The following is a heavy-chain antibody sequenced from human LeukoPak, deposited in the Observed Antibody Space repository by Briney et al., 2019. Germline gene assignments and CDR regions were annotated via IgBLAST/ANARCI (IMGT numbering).Heavy chain of an antibody. Sequence: PSETLSLTCAVYGGSFSGYYWSWIRQPPGKGLEWIGEINHSGSTNYNPSLKSRVTISVDTSKNQFSLKLSSETAADTAVYYCARGLPTYNWFDPWGQGTLVTVSS. D-gene: IGHD2-21*02. V-gene: IGHV4-34*01. CDR3: ARGLPTYNWFDP. CDR1: GGSFSGYY. CDR2: INHSGST. J-gene: IGHJ5*02.